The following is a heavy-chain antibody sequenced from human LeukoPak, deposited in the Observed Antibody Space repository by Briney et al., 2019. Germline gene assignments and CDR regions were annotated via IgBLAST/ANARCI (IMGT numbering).Heavy chain of an antibody. V-gene: IGHV3-30*18. Sequence: GGSLRLSCAASGFTFSNYGMHWVRQAPGKGLKWVAVISYDGSIKYYADSVKGRFTISRDNSKNTLYLQMNSLRAEDTAVYYCANLAAADKEDWGQGTLVTVSS. J-gene: IGHJ4*02. D-gene: IGHD6-13*01. CDR3: ANLAAADKED. CDR1: GFTFSNYG. CDR2: ISYDGSIK.